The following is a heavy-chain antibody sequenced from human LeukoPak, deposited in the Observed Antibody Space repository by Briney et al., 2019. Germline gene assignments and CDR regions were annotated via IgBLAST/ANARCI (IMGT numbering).Heavy chain of an antibody. CDR2: MFHSGST. CDR1: GDSISNGHY. D-gene: IGHD3-22*01. V-gene: IGHV4-38-2*02. Sequence: PSETLSLTCSVSGDSISNGHYWGWIRQTPGKGLEWIGNMFHSGSTYYNPSLKSRVTISVDTSKNQFSLKLSSVTAADTAVYYCARDGYYYDSSGHYRFDYWGQGTLVTVSS. J-gene: IGHJ4*02. CDR3: ARDGYYYDSSGHYRFDY.